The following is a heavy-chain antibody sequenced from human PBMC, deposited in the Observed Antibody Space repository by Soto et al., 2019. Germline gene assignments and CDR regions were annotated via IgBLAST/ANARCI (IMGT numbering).Heavy chain of an antibody. J-gene: IGHJ4*02. V-gene: IGHV3-30*18. D-gene: IGHD3-22*01. Sequence: GGSLRLSCAASGFTFSSYGMHWVRQAPGKGLEWVAVISYDGSNKYYADSVKGRFTISRDNSKNTLYLQMNSLRAEDTAVYYCAKVGGDYYDSSGYYYFDYWGQGTLVTVSS. CDR3: AKVGGDYYDSSGYYYFDY. CDR2: ISYDGSNK. CDR1: GFTFSSYG.